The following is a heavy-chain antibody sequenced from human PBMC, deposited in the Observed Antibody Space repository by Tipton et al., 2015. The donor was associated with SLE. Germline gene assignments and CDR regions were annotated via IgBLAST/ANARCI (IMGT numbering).Heavy chain of an antibody. Sequence: GLVKPSETLSLTCAVYGGSFSGYFWNWIRQPPGKGLEWIGEINQSGSTNYNPSLKSRATISVDTSKNQFSPKLSSVTAADTAIYYCARSGFLEWLLPIGFDYWGQGTLVTVSS. J-gene: IGHJ4*02. D-gene: IGHD3-3*01. CDR2: INQSGST. CDR1: GGSFSGYF. CDR3: ARSGFLEWLLPIGFDY. V-gene: IGHV4-34*01.